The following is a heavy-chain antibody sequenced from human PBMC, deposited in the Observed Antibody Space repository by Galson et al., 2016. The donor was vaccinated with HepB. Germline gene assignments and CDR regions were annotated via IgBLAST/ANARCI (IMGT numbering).Heavy chain of an antibody. J-gene: IGHJ4*02. Sequence: SLRLSCAASGFIVSSHYMNWVRQAPGKGLEWVSIIYSGGATYYADSVKGRSTISRDNPKNTVYLQMNSLRDEDTAVYYCARDPGRIAAAGHLDSWGQGTLVTVSS. V-gene: IGHV3-53*01. CDR3: ARDPGRIAAAGHLDS. D-gene: IGHD6-13*01. CDR1: GFIVSSHY. CDR2: IYSGGAT.